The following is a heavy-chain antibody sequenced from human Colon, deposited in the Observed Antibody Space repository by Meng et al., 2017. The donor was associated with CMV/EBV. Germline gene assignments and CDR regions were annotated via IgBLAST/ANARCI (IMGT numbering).Heavy chain of an antibody. V-gene: IGHV4-34*01. J-gene: IGHJ6*02. D-gene: IGHD3-16*01. CDR3: SRAKRGTYYYYAMDV. CDR1: GESFSGYY. Sequence: SETLSLTCGVSGESFSGYYWTWIRKPPGKGLEWIGGVTDSGSTKSNPSLLRRVSLSMDMSKKQFSLSLSSVTAADTADYYCSRAKRGTYYYYAMDVWGQGTPVTVSS. CDR2: VTDSGST.